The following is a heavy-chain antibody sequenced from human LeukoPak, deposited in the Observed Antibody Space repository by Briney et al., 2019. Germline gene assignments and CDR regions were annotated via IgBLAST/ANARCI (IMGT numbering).Heavy chain of an antibody. J-gene: IGHJ4*02. D-gene: IGHD7-27*01. V-gene: IGHV4-59*01. CDR3: ARDNWGSLDY. Sequence: SETLSLTCTVSGGSISSYYWNWIRQPPGKGLEWIGYIYTSGSTNYNPALKSRVTISVDTSKSQFSLRLSSVTPADTAVYYCARDNWGSLDYWGQGVLVTVSS. CDR1: GGSISSYY. CDR2: IYTSGST.